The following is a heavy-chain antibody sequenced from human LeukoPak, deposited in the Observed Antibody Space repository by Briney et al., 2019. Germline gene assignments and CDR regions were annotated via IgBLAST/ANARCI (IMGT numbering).Heavy chain of an antibody. J-gene: IGHJ6*03. CDR3: AKGSKLVVITRDHYMAV. Sequence: AGGSLRLSCVVSGFTFSDYAMSWVRQAPGKGLEWVSAISGSGASTIYADSVRGRFTISRDNSKNTLYLQMNSLRAGDTAVYYCAKGSKLVVITRDHYMAVWGKGTTVTISS. V-gene: IGHV3-23*01. D-gene: IGHD3-22*01. CDR2: ISGSGAST. CDR1: GFTFSDYA.